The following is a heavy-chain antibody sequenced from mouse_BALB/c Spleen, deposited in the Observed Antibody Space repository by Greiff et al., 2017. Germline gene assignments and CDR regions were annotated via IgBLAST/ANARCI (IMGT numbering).Heavy chain of an antibody. D-gene: IGHD1-1*01. J-gene: IGHJ4*01. CDR2: ISSGGST. CDR1: GFTFSSYA. Sequence: EVKLMESGGGLVKPGGSLKLSCAASGFTFSSYAMSWVRQTPEKRLEWVASISSGGSTYYPDSVKGRFTISRDNARNILYLQMSSLRSEDTAMYYCARDAYYYGSSGLGAMDYWGQGTSVTVSS. V-gene: IGHV5-6-5*01. CDR3: ARDAYYYGSSGLGAMDY.